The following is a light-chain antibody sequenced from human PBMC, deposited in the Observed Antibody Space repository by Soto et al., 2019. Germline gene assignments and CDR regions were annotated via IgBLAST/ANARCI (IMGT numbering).Light chain of an antibody. V-gene: IGLV2-14*03. CDR3: LSYTSTTMYV. CDR1: SSDIGYYNY. Sequence: QSALTQPASVSGSPGQSITISCTGSSSDIGYYNYVSWYQHHPGKAPQLIIFDVVNRPSGVSNRFSGSKSGNTASLTIFGLQAEDEADYYCLSYTSTTMYVLGTGTKVTVL. J-gene: IGLJ1*01. CDR2: DVV.